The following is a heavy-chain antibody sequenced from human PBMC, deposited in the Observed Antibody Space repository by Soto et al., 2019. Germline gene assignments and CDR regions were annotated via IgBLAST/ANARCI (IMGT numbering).Heavy chain of an antibody. J-gene: IGHJ4*02. CDR2: IYYIENT. CDR1: GGSISSSSHH. V-gene: IGHV4-39*01. D-gene: IGHD4-17*01. CDR3: ATHPPYGPLDH. Sequence: QLQLQESGPGLVKPSETLSLTCTVSGGSISSSSHHWGWIRQPPGKGLEWIGNIYYIENTYYNPSLKRRVTISVDTSKNQFSLRLTSVTAADTAVYYCATHPPYGPLDHWGQGTLVTVSS.